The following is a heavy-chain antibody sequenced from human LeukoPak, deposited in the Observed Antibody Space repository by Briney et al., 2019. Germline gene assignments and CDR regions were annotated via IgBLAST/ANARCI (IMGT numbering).Heavy chain of an antibody. CDR2: INHSGST. V-gene: IGHV4-34*01. CDR1: GGSFSGYY. D-gene: IGHD1-7*01. Sequence: PSETLSLTCAVYGGSFSGYYWSWIRQPPGKGLEWIGEINHSGSTNYNPSLKSRVTISVDTSKNQFSQKLSSVTAADTAVYYCARGSITGTTLSWGQGTLVTVSS. CDR3: ARGSITGTTLS. J-gene: IGHJ5*02.